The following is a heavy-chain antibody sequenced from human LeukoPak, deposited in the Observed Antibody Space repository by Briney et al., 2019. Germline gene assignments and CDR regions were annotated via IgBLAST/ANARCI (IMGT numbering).Heavy chain of an antibody. CDR3: ARTMVRGDITIDY. CDR1: GFSLSTSGMC. V-gene: IGHV2-70*11. J-gene: IGHJ4*02. CDR2: IDWDDDK. Sequence: SGPTLVNPTQTLTLTCTFSGFSLSTSGMCVSWIRQPPYKSLEWLARIDWDDDKYYSTSLKTRLTISKDSSKNKVVLTMTNMDPVDTATYYCARTMVRGDITIDYWGQGTLVSVST. D-gene: IGHD3-10*01.